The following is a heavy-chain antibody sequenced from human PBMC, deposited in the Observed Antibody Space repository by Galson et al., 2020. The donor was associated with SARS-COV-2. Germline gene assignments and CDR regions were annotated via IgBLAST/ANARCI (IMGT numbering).Heavy chain of an antibody. J-gene: IGHJ6*03. CDR3: AGVDLHPTVRDYDCYYMDV. Sequence: ASVKVSCKASGYTFTNYGISWVRQAPGQGLEWMGWISAYNGNTNYAQKLQGRVTMTTDTSTSTAYMGLRSLRSDDTAVYYCAGVDLHPTVRDYDCYYMDVWGKGTTVTVS. D-gene: IGHD4-4*01. CDR2: ISAYNGNT. V-gene: IGHV1-18*01. CDR1: GYTFTNYG.